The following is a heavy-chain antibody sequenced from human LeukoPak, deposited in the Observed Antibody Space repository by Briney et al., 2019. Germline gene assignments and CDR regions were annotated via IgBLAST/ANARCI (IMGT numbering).Heavy chain of an antibody. CDR1: GYTFTRYA. J-gene: IGHJ6*02. CDR3: ARGVLGGYGMDV. Sequence: ASVKVSCKASGYTFTRYAMNWLRQAPGQGLEWMGWMNPNSGNTGYAQKFQGRVTMTRNTSISTAYMELSSLRSEDTAVYYCARGVLGGYGMDVWGQGTTVTVSS. V-gene: IGHV1-8*01. D-gene: IGHD1-26*01. CDR2: MNPNSGNT.